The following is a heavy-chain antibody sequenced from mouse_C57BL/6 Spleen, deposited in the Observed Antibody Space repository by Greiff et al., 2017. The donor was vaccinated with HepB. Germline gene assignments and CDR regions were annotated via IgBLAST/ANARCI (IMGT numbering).Heavy chain of an antibody. D-gene: IGHD3-2*02. Sequence: VQLQQPGAELVRPGSSVKLSCKASGYTFTSYWMHWVKQRPIQGLEWIGNIDPSDSETHYNQKFKDKATLTVDKSSSTAYMQLSRLTSEDSAVYYCARGAAQATGFAYWGQGTLVTVSA. CDR2: IDPSDSET. J-gene: IGHJ3*01. V-gene: IGHV1-52*01. CDR1: GYTFTSYW. CDR3: ARGAAQATGFAY.